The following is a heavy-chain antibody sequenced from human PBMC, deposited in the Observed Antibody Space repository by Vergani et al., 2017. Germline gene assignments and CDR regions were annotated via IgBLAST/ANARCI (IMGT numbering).Heavy chain of an antibody. CDR3: ARHDYGYCSGGSCYVADY. Sequence: EVQLVQSGAEVKKPGESLKISCKGSGYSFTSYWIGWVRQMPGKGLEWMGIIYPGDSDTRYSPSFQGQVTISADKSISTAYLQWSSLKASDTAMYYCARHDYGYCSGGSCYVADYWGQGTLVTVSS. CDR2: IYPGDSDT. J-gene: IGHJ4*02. V-gene: IGHV5-51*01. D-gene: IGHD2-15*01. CDR1: GYSFTSYW.